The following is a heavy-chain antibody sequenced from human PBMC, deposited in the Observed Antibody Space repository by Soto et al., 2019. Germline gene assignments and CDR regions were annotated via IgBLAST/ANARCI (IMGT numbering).Heavy chain of an antibody. J-gene: IGHJ4*02. D-gene: IGHD3-9*01. Sequence: EVHLLGSGGDLVKPGGSLRLSCKVSGFTFNNFAMSWVRQRPGKGLEWVSTISSDGDLRHYAASVKGRFNISSDNSKSSLFLQMNSLRAEDTALYFCAKVRQRFLDILTGAANFDSWGQGTLVTVSS. CDR2: ISSDGDLR. CDR1: GFTFNNFA. V-gene: IGHV3-23*01. CDR3: AKVRQRFLDILTGAANFDS.